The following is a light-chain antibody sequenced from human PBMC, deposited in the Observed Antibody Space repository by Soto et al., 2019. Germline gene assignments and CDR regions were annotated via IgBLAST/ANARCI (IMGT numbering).Light chain of an antibody. V-gene: IGKV3-20*01. CDR3: QQYGSSPGT. J-gene: IGKJ1*01. Sequence: EIVLTQSPGTLSLSPGDGATLSCRASQTVSSSFLAWYQQKAGQAHRLLIYGASSRATGIPDRFSGSGSGTDFTLTITRLEPEDFAVYYCQQYGSSPGTFGQGTKVEIK. CDR2: GAS. CDR1: QTVSSSF.